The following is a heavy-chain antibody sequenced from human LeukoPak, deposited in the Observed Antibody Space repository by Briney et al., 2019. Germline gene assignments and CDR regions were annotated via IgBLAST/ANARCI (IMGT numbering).Heavy chain of an antibody. CDR1: GGSISSSSYY. J-gene: IGHJ4*02. CDR2: IYYSGST. D-gene: IGHD2-2*01. V-gene: IGHV4-39*07. Sequence: PSETLSLTCTVSGGSISSSSYYWGWIRQPPGKGLEWIGSIYYSGSTYYNPSLKSRVTISVDTSKNQFSLKLSSVTAADTAVYYCARDNIVVVPAARNFDYWGQGTLVTVSS. CDR3: ARDNIVVVPAARNFDY.